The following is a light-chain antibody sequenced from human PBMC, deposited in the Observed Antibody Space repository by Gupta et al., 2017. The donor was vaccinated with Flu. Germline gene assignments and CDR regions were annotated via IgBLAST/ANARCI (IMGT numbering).Light chain of an antibody. CDR3: RKQSSNRFT. J-gene: IGKJ3*01. CDR1: QGSGNY. V-gene: IGKV1-27*01. CDR2: YES. Sequence: QGSGNYLAWYQQKQGKDPTILIYYESTIQSGVPSRFSSGGSGAEFSIPTSSLQHDDDAAFYCRKQSSNRFTFGHGTQVDIK.